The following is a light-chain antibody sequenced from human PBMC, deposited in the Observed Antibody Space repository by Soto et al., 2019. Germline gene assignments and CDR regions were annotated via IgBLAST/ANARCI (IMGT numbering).Light chain of an antibody. Sequence: DIQMTQSPSSLSASVGDRVTITCQASHDITNYLNWYQQKPGKGPRLLIYGASNLETGVPSRFSGSGSGTDFNLTINSLQPEDFATYFCQQSFTTPLTFGGGTKVDIK. CDR1: HDITNY. J-gene: IGKJ4*01. CDR2: GAS. V-gene: IGKV1-39*01. CDR3: QQSFTTPLT.